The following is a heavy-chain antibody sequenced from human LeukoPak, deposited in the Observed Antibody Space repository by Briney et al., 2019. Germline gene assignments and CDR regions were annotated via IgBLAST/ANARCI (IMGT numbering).Heavy chain of an antibody. Sequence: GGSLRLSCAASGFTFSSYSMNWVRQAPGKGLEWVSSISSRSSYIYYADSVKGRFTISRDNAKNSLYLQMNSLRAEDTAVYYCARGDEGYCSGGSCYDLDYWGQGTLVTVSS. D-gene: IGHD2-15*01. J-gene: IGHJ4*02. CDR2: ISSRSSYI. V-gene: IGHV3-21*01. CDR1: GFTFSSYS. CDR3: ARGDEGYCSGGSCYDLDY.